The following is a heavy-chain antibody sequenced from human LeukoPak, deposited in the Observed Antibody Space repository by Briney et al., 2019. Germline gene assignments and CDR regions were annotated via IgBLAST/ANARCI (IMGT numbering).Heavy chain of an antibody. CDR1: GFTFSSYA. Sequence: GGSLRLSCAASGFTFSSYAMHWVRQAPGKGLEYVSAISSNGGSTYYANSVKGSFTISRDNSKNTLYLQMGSLRAEDMAVYYCARSFWSGYYGYADYWGQGTLVTVSS. CDR3: ARSFWSGYYGYADY. D-gene: IGHD3-3*01. CDR2: ISSNGGST. V-gene: IGHV3-64*01. J-gene: IGHJ4*02.